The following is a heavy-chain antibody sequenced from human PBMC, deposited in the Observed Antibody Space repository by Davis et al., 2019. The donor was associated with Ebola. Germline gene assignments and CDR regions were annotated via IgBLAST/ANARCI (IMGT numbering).Heavy chain of an antibody. D-gene: IGHD6-13*01. CDR2: ISGDGDYT. Sequence: PGGSLRLSCAASGFTFDQYSMDWVRQRPGKGLEWVSLISGDGDYTYYADSVKGRLTVSRDNSKESLYLQISSLSAEETALYFCARNPMPSWYADYYKYGMDVWGQGTTVTASS. V-gene: IGHV3-43*02. CDR1: GFTFDQYS. J-gene: IGHJ6*02. CDR3: ARNPMPSWYADYYKYGMDV.